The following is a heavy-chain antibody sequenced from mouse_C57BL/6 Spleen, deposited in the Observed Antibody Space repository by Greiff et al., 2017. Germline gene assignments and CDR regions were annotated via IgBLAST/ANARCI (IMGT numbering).Heavy chain of an antibody. CDR2: IDPSDSYT. CDR3: ARRGGTVGDFDY. CDR1: GYTFTSYW. V-gene: IGHV1-69*01. Sequence: QVQLQQPGAELVMPGASVKLSCKASGYTFTSYWMHWVKQRPGQGLEWIGEIDPSDSYTNYNQKFKGKSTLTVDKSSSTAYMQLSSLTSEDSAVYYCARRGGTVGDFDYWGQGTTLTVSS. J-gene: IGHJ2*01. D-gene: IGHD1-1*01.